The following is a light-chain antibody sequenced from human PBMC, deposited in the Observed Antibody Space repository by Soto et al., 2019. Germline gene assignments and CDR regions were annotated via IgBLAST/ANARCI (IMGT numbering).Light chain of an antibody. CDR3: QQYGSSPRT. J-gene: IGKJ2*01. Sequence: EIVLTQSPGTLSLSPGERATLSCRASQSVSSSYLAWYQQKPVHAPRLLIYGDSSRATGIQDRFIGSGSGKDLHLTISRLEPEDFAVYYCQQYGSSPRTFGQGTKLEIK. V-gene: IGKV3-20*01. CDR2: GDS. CDR1: QSVSSSY.